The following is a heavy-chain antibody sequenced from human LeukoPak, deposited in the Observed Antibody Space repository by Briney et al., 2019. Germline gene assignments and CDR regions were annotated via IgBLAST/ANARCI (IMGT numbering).Heavy chain of an antibody. J-gene: IGHJ4*02. CDR3: ARDPDTAMVTGGGY. CDR1: GFTFSSYS. D-gene: IGHD5-18*01. CDR2: ISSSSSYI. Sequence: GGSLRLSCAASGFTFSSYSMNWVRQAPGKGLEWVSSISSSSSYIYYADSVKGRFTISRDNSKNTLYLQMNSLRAEDTAVYYCARDPDTAMVTGGGYWGQGTLVTVSS. V-gene: IGHV3-21*04.